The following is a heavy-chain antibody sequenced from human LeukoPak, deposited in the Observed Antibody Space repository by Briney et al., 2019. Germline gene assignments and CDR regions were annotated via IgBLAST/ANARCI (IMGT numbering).Heavy chain of an antibody. CDR2: INTNTGNP. Sequence: ASVKVSCKASGGTFSSYAISWVRQAPGQGLEWMGWINTNTGNPTYAQGFTGRFVFSLDTSVSTAYLQISSLKAEDTAVYYCARVGVLREWLLVNWYFDLWGRGTLVTVSS. CDR3: ARVGVLREWLLVNWYFDL. D-gene: IGHD3-3*01. J-gene: IGHJ2*01. V-gene: IGHV7-4-1*02. CDR1: GGTFSSYA.